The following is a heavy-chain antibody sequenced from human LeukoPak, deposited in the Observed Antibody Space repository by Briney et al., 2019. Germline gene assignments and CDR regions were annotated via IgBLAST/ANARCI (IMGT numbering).Heavy chain of an antibody. CDR3: ARASGLELPSYFDY. CDR1: GFTFSSYA. V-gene: IGHV3-21*01. D-gene: IGHD1-7*01. Sequence: GASLRLSCAASGFTFSSYAMTWVRQAPGKGLEWVSSISSSSSYIYYADSVKGRFTISRDNAKNSLYLQMNSLRAEDTAVYYCARASGLELPSYFDYWGQGTLVTVSS. CDR2: ISSSSSYI. J-gene: IGHJ4*02.